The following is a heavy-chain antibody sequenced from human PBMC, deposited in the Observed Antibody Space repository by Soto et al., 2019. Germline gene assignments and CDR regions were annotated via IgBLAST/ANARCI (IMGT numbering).Heavy chain of an antibody. Sequence: GASVKVSCKASGGTFSSYAISWVRQAPGQGLEWMGGIIPIFGTANYAQKFQGRVTITADKSTSTAYMELSSLRSEDTAVYYCARAAYCSSTSCYLEVGAFDIWGQGTMVTVS. CDR2: IIPIFGTA. CDR3: ARAAYCSSTSCYLEVGAFDI. V-gene: IGHV1-69*06. J-gene: IGHJ3*02. D-gene: IGHD2-2*01. CDR1: GGTFSSYA.